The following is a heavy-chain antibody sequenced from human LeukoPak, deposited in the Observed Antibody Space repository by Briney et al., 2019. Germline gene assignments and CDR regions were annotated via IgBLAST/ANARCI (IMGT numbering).Heavy chain of an antibody. CDR1: GGSISSYY. Sequence: SETLSLTCTVSGGSISSYYWSWIRQPPGKGLEWIGYIYHSGSTYYNPSLKSRVTISVDRSKNQFSLKLSSVTAADTAVYYCARDQGIVGAPTHPWGQGTLVTVSS. CDR3: ARDQGIVGAPTHP. CDR2: IYHSGST. D-gene: IGHD1-26*01. V-gene: IGHV4-59*12. J-gene: IGHJ4*02.